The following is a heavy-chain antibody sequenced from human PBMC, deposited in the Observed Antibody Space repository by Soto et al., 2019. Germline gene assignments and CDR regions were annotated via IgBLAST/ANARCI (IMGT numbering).Heavy chain of an antibody. V-gene: IGHV4-61*01. CDR2: IYYSGST. J-gene: IGHJ5*02. CDR3: ARLPVLVTAIWFDP. CDR1: GASVSSGNYY. D-gene: IGHD2-21*02. Sequence: QVQLQESGPGLVKPSETLSLTCTVSGASVSSGNYYWSWIRQPPGNGLEWVGHIYYSGSTNYNPSLKSRVTISLDTSKNQFSLKLSSVTAADTAVYYCARLPVLVTAIWFDPGGQGTLVTVSS.